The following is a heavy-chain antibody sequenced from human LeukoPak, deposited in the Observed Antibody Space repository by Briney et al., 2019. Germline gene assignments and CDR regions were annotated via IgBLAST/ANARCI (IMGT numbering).Heavy chain of an antibody. CDR3: ARDIFESVAGRGSNWFDP. CDR2: FDPEDGET. CDR1: GYTLTELS. J-gene: IGHJ5*02. Sequence: ASVKVSCKVSGYTLTELSMHWVRQAPGKGLEWMGGFDPEDGETIYAQKFEGRVTMTEDTSTDTAYMELSSLRSEDTAVYYCARDIFESVAGRGSNWFDPWGQGTLVTVSS. D-gene: IGHD6-19*01. V-gene: IGHV1-24*01.